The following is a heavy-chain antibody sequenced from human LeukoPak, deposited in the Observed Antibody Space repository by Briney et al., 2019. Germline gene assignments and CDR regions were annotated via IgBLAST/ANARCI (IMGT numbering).Heavy chain of an antibody. Sequence: GGSLRLSCAASGFTFSSYAMSWVRQAPGKGLEWVSAISGSGGSTYYADSVKGRFTISRDNSKNTLYLQMNSLRAEDTAVYYCAKHLGYCSSTSCWSNLYYYYYMDVWGKGTTVTVSS. CDR2: ISGSGGST. J-gene: IGHJ6*03. V-gene: IGHV3-23*01. D-gene: IGHD2-2*03. CDR3: AKHLGYCSSTSCWSNLYYYYYMDV. CDR1: GFTFSSYA.